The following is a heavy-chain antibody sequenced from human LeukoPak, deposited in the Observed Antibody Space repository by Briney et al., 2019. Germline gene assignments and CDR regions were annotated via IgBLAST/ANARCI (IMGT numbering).Heavy chain of an antibody. CDR3: AREKVGSGIDY. D-gene: IGHD3-10*01. J-gene: IGHJ4*02. Sequence: ASVKVSCKASGYTFSGYYMHWVRQAPGQGLEWMGWINPNGSGTNYAQKLQGRVTMTTDTSTSTAYMELRSLRSDDTAVYYCAREKVGSGIDYWGQGTLVTVSS. CDR2: INPNGSGT. CDR1: GYTFSGYY. V-gene: IGHV1-2*02.